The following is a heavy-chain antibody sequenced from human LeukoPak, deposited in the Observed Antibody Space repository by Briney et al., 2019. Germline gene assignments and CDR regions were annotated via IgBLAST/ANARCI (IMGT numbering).Heavy chain of an antibody. CDR3: ARDKYSSSSHYDYYYGMDV. CDR1: GFTFSSYG. D-gene: IGHD6-6*01. V-gene: IGHV3-33*01. J-gene: IGHJ6*02. CDR2: IWYDGSNK. Sequence: GRSLRLSCAASGFTFSSYGMHWVRQAPGQGLEWVAVIWYDGSNKYYADSVKGRFTISRDNSKNTLYLQMNSLRAEHTAVYYCARDKYSSSSHYDYYYGMDVWGQGTTVTVSS.